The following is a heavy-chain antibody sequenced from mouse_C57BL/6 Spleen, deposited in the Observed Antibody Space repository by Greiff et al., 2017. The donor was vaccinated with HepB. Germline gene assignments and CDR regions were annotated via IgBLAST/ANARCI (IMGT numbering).Heavy chain of an antibody. D-gene: IGHD2-5*01. CDR2: IYPRSGNT. Sequence: QVQLQQSGAELARPGASVKLSCKASGYTFTSYGISWVKQRTGQGLEWIGEIYPRSGNTYYNEKFKGKATLTADKSSSTAYMELRSLTSEDSAVYFCARWYYSNYRWYFDVWGTGTTVTVSS. V-gene: IGHV1-81*01. CDR3: ARWYYSNYRWYFDV. CDR1: GYTFTSYG. J-gene: IGHJ1*03.